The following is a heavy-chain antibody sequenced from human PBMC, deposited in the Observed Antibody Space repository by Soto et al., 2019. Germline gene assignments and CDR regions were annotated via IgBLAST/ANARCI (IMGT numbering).Heavy chain of an antibody. CDR2: IYYDGRS. Sequence: PSETLSLTCSVSGDSISRNGYFWTWIRQHPGKGLEWIGYIYYDGRSYYTPPLKSRVIISVDTSKNQFSLNLTAVTAADTAVYYCARGTMLRGPGYYYAMDVWGQGTTVTVSS. J-gene: IGHJ6*02. V-gene: IGHV4-31*03. CDR3: ARGTMLRGPGYYYAMDV. D-gene: IGHD3-10*01. CDR1: GDSISRNGYF.